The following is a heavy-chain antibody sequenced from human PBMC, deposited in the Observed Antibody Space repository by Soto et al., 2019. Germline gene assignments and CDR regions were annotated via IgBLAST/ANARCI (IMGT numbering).Heavy chain of an antibody. V-gene: IGHV1-2*04. CDR1: GYTVTGYY. J-gene: IGHJ4*02. Sequence: ASVKVACKASGYTVTGYYIHWVRQAPGQGLEWMGWINPNSGVTNYAQKFQGWVAMTRVTSISTAYMELSSLRSDDTAVYYCARASKSTTPDFDYWGQGTPVTVSS. CDR3: ARASKSTTPDFDY. D-gene: IGHD1-1*01. CDR2: INPNSGVT.